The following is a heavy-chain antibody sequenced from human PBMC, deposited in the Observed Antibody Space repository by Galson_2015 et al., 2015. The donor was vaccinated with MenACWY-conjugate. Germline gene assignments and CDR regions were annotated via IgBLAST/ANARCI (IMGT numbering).Heavy chain of an antibody. V-gene: IGHV3-74*01. CDR2: IDNDGNRI. Sequence: SLRLSCAASGFTFSNYWMHWVRQGPGKGLEWLSRIDNDGNRITYADSVKGRFTIFRDNAKNTLYLQINSVRADDTAVYYCSRGGEAKLIIVGGISDIWGQGTTVTVSS. D-gene: IGHD1-26*01. CDR3: SRGGEAKLIIVGGISDI. CDR1: GFTFSNYW. J-gene: IGHJ3*02.